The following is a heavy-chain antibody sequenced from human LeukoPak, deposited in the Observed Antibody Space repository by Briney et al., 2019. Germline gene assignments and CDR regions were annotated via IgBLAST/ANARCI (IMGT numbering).Heavy chain of an antibody. D-gene: IGHD4-17*01. CDR2: INPSGGST. CDR1: RYTFTSYY. V-gene: IGHV1-46*01. J-gene: IGHJ4*02. Sequence: ASVKVSCKASRYTFTSYYMHWVRQAPGQGLEWMGIINPSGGSTSYAQKFQGRVTMTRDTSTSTVYMELSSLRSEDTAVYYCARGAFIYGPTVTTIDYWGQGTLVTVSS. CDR3: ARGAFIYGPTVTTIDY.